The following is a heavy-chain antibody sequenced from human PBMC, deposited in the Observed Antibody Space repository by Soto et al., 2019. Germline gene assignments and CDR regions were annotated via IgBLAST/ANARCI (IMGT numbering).Heavy chain of an antibody. J-gene: IGHJ4*02. CDR1: GFTCTNYR. CDR3: ARDFEGLVY. D-gene: IGHD3-16*01. Sequence: EVQLVESGGGLVQPGGSLTLSCAASGFTCTNYRMHWVRQVLGKGLVWVSSIHNDGTTNYADSVKGRFTISRDNAKNTLYLQMNSLRAEDTAVYYCARDFEGLVYWGRGTLVTVSS. CDR2: IHNDGTT. V-gene: IGHV3-74*01.